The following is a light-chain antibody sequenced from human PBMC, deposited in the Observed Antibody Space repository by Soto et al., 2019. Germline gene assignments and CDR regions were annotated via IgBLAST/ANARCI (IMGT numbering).Light chain of an antibody. J-gene: IGLJ3*02. CDR1: SSNIGAGYD. CDR3: QSYDTSLSGSV. Sequence: QLVLTQPPSMSGAPGQRVTISCTGSSSNIGAGYDVHWYQQVPGTAPKLLIYNNSNRPSGVPDRFSGSKSGTSASLAITGLQAEDEADYYCQSYDTSLSGSVFGGGTKLTVL. CDR2: NNS. V-gene: IGLV1-40*01.